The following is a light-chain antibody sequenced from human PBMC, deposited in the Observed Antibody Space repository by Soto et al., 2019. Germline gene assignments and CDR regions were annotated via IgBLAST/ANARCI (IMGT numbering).Light chain of an antibody. CDR2: DAS. V-gene: IGKV3-11*01. CDR3: QQRSNWPPWT. Sequence: EIVLTQSPATLSLSPGERATLSCRASQSVSSYLAWYQQKPGQAPRLLIYDASNRATGVPARFSGSGSGTDFTLTISSLEPEDFADYYCQQRSNWPPWTFGQGTKVEIK. J-gene: IGKJ1*01. CDR1: QSVSSY.